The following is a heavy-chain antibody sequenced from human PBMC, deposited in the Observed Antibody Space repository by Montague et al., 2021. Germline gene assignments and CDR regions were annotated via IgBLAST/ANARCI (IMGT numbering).Heavy chain of an antibody. CDR2: ITGSSSSI. CDR3: ARDSYSSGWYSAEYFQH. D-gene: IGHD6-19*01. Sequence: SLRLSCAASGFTFRTYGMNWVRQAPGKGLEWVSYITGSSSSIYYADSVRGRFTISRDNPKNSLYLQMNSLRDEDTAVYYCARDSYSSGWYSAEYFQHWGQAPWSPSPQ. CDR1: GFTFRTYG. V-gene: IGHV3-48*02. J-gene: IGHJ1*01.